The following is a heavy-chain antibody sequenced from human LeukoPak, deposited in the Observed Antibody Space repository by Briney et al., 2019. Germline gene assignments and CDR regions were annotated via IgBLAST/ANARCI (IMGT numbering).Heavy chain of an antibody. CDR3: AKDWGY. V-gene: IGHV3-23*01. J-gene: IGHJ4*02. D-gene: IGHD3-16*01. CDR1: GFTFSSYA. Sequence: GGSLRLSCAASGFTFSSYAMRWVRQAPGKGLEWVSSIDGGGGSTNYADSVKGRFAISRENSKNTLYLQMNSLRVEDTAVYYCAKDWGYWGQGTLVTVSS. CDR2: IDGGGGST.